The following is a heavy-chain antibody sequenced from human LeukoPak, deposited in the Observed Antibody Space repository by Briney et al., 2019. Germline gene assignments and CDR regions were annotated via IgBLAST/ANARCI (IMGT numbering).Heavy chain of an antibody. Sequence: GGSLRLSCAASGFTVSSNYMSWVRQAPGKGLEWVSVIYSGGSTYYADSVKGRFTISRDNFKNTLYLQMNSLGAEDTAVYYCAKEIYGDPTGGRFQHWGQGTLVSVSS. CDR3: AKEIYGDPTGGRFQH. CDR2: IYSGGST. CDR1: GFTVSSNY. D-gene: IGHD4-17*01. V-gene: IGHV3-53*01. J-gene: IGHJ1*01.